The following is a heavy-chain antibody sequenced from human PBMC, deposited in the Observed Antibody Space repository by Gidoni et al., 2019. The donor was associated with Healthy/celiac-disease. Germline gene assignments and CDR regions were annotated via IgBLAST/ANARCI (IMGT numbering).Heavy chain of an antibody. CDR3: ARPFGDYDGMDV. J-gene: IGHJ6*02. CDR1: GDNFATYW. D-gene: IGHD3-10*01. Sequence: EVQLVQSGAEVKKRGESRKISGKGSGDNFATYWIAWVRQMPGTGLEWMGIIYPGDSDTRYSPSFQGQVTISADKSITTAYLQWSSLKASDTAMYYCARPFGDYDGMDVWGHGTTVTVSS. V-gene: IGHV5-51*01. CDR2: IYPGDSDT.